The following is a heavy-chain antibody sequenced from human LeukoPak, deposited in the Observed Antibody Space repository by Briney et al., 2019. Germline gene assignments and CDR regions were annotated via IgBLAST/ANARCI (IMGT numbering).Heavy chain of an antibody. CDR3: ARAQWLVDYMDV. V-gene: IGHV1-2*02. Sequence: ASVKVSCKASGYTFTGYYMHWVRQAPGQGLEWMGWINPNSGGTNYAQKFQGRVTMTRDTSISTAYMELSRLRSDDTAVYYCARAQWLVDYMDVWGKGTTVTISS. D-gene: IGHD6-19*01. J-gene: IGHJ6*03. CDR1: GYTFTGYY. CDR2: INPNSGGT.